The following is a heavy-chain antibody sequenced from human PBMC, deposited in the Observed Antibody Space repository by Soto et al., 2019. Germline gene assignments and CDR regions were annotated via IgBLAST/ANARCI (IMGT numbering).Heavy chain of an antibody. CDR2: IIPILGTV. D-gene: IGHD5-12*01. V-gene: IGHV1-69*12. J-gene: IGHJ2*01. Sequence: QVQLVQSGAEVKKPGYSVKVSCKASGGTFSNYPISWVRQAPGQGLEWMGGIIPILGTVNYAQKFQGRVTITADESTSTAYMELSSLRSEDTAVYYCARGNHRWLQLWYFDLWGRGTLVTVSS. CDR3: ARGNHRWLQLWYFDL. CDR1: GGTFSNYP.